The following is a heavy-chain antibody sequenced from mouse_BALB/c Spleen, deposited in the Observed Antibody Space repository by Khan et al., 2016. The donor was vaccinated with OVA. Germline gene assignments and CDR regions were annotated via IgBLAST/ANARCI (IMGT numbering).Heavy chain of an antibody. Sequence: QVQLKQSGPELVKPGASVRISCKASGYTFTTYYIHWVRQRPGQGLEWIGWIYPGNINTKYNERFKGKATLTADKSSSTAYIHLSSLTSEDSAVYFCAREDYFVGDAMDDWGQGTSVTVSS. CDR2: IYPGNINT. V-gene: IGHV1S56*01. CDR1: GYTFTTYY. D-gene: IGHD1-1*01. CDR3: AREDYFVGDAMDD. J-gene: IGHJ4*01.